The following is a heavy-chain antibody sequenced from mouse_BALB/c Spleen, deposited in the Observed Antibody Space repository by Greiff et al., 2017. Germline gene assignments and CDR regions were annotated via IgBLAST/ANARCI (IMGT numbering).Heavy chain of an antibody. CDR3: ARSGGYYAMDY. V-gene: IGHV5-6-5*01. CDR1: GFTFSSYA. CDR2: ISSGGST. J-gene: IGHJ4*01. Sequence: EVKLVESGGGLVKPGGSLKLSCAASGFTFSSYAMSWVRQTPEKRLEWVASISSGGSTYYPDSVKGRFTISRDNARNILYLQMSSLRSEDTAMYYCARSGGYYAMDYWGQGTSVTVSS.